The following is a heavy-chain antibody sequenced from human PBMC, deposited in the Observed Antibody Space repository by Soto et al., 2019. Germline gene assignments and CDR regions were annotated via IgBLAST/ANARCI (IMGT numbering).Heavy chain of an antibody. CDR3: ARSWGLQYDYDY. CDR2: IYHSGTN. J-gene: IGHJ4*02. V-gene: IGHV4-59*02. D-gene: IGHD5-12*01. CDR1: GGSVSSYY. Sequence: PAENLSLTCTVSGGSVSSYYWSWIRQPPGKGLEWIGDIYHSGTNNYNPSLKSRVTISVDTSKNQFSLKLSSVTAADTAVYYCARSWGLQYDYDYWGQGTLVTSPQ.